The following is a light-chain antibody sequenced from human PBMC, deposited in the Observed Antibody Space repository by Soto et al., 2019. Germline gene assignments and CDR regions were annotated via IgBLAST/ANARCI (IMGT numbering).Light chain of an antibody. CDR2: DAS. J-gene: IGKJ1*01. V-gene: IGKV1-5*01. Sequence: DIQMTQSPSTLSASVGDRVTITCRASQSISSWLAWYQQKPGKAPKFLIYDASALETGVPSRFSGSGSGTEFTLTISSLQPDDFATYYCQQYNRYSRTFGQGTKVDIK. CDR1: QSISSW. CDR3: QQYNRYSRT.